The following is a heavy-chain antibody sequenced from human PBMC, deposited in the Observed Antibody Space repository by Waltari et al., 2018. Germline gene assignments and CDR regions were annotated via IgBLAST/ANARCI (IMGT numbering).Heavy chain of an antibody. CDR1: GGSISSSSYY. V-gene: IGHV4-39*01. J-gene: IGHJ5*02. CDR2: IYYIGST. D-gene: IGHD2-8*02. CDR3: ARRGGVSVWFDP. Sequence: QLQLQESGPGLVQPSETLSLTCNVSGGSISSSSYYWGWIRQPPGKGLELIGCIYYIGSTYYNPSLKSRVTISVDTSKNQFSLKLSSVTAADTAVYYCARRGGVSVWFDPWGQGTLVTVSS.